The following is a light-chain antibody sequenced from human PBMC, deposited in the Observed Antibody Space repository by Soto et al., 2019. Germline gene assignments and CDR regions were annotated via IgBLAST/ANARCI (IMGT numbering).Light chain of an antibody. V-gene: IGKV1-39*01. CDR2: AAS. CDR1: QSISSY. J-gene: IGKJ2*01. Sequence: DIQMTQSPSSLSASVGDRVTITCRASQSISSYLNWYQQKPGKAPKVLIYAASSLQSKVPSRFSGSGSGTDFTLTISSLQPEDIATYYCQQSYSTPPYTFGQGTKLEIK. CDR3: QQSYSTPPYT.